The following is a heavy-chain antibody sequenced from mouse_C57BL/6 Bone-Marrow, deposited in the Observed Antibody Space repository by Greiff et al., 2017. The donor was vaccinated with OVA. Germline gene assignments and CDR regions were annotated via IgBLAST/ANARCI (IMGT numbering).Heavy chain of an antibody. CDR2: IYPGNSDT. Sequence: VQLQQSGTVLARPGASVKMSCKTSGYTFTSYWMHWVKQRPGQGLEWIGAIYPGNSDTSYNQKFKGKAKLTAVTSASTAYMELSSLTNEDSAVYYCTREYYDYAWFAYGGQGTLVTVSA. V-gene: IGHV1-5*01. D-gene: IGHD2-4*01. J-gene: IGHJ3*01. CDR3: TREYYDYAWFAY. CDR1: GYTFTSYW.